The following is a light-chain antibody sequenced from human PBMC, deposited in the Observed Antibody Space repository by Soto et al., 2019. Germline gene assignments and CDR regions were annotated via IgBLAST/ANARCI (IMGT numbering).Light chain of an antibody. Sequence: QSVLTQPASVSGSPGQSITISCTGTSSDVGGYDHVSWYQQHPGKAPKLIIYDVTVRPFGISRRFSGSKSDSTASLAVSGLQPEDEGEYYFSSYTNKDPLLFGGGTKLTVL. J-gene: IGLJ3*02. V-gene: IGLV2-14*03. CDR3: SSYTNKDPLL. CDR1: SSDVGGYDH. CDR2: DVT.